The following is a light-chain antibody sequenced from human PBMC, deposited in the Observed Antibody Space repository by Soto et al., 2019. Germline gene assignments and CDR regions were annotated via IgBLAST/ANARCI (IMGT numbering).Light chain of an antibody. Sequence: QSVLTQPPSASGTPGQGVPISCSGITSNIGSNTVNWYQQLPGTAPKLLIYNNNHRPSGVPDRFSGTKSGTSASLAIGGLQSVDEADYYCAAWYDSLNGYVFGTGTKLTVL. CDR3: AAWYDSLNGYV. CDR1: TSNIGSNT. CDR2: NNN. V-gene: IGLV1-44*01. J-gene: IGLJ1*01.